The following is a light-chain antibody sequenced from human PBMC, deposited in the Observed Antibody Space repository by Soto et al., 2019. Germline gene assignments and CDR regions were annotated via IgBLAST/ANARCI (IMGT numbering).Light chain of an antibody. V-gene: IGKV3-15*01. Sequence: ENALTQSPGTLSLSPGERATLPCRASQSVSSNLAWYQQRPGQAPRLLIYGASTRASGVPDRFSGSGSGTEFILTISSLQSEDSAVYYCQQYDVLTALTFGGGTKVDIK. CDR1: QSVSSN. CDR2: GAS. J-gene: IGKJ4*01. CDR3: QQYDVLTALT.